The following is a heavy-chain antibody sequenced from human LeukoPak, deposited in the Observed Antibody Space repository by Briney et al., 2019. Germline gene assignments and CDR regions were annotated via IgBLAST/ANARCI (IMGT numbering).Heavy chain of an antibody. Sequence: GESLKISCKGSGYSFTSYWIGWVRQVPGKGLEWMGIIYPGDSDTRYCPSFQGQVTISADKSISTAYLQWSSLKASDTAMYYCARYTRYYGPERDAFDIWGQGTMVTVSS. V-gene: IGHV5-51*01. J-gene: IGHJ3*02. CDR1: GYSFTSYW. D-gene: IGHD3-10*01. CDR2: IYPGDSDT. CDR3: ARYTRYYGPERDAFDI.